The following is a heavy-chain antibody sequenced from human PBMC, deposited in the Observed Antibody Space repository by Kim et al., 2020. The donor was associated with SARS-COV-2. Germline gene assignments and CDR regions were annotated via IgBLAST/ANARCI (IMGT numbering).Heavy chain of an antibody. D-gene: IGHD6-13*01. Sequence: ASVKVSCKASGYTFTSYDINWVRQATGQGLEWMGWMNPNSGNTGYAQKFQGRVTMTRNTSISTAYMELSSLRSEDTAVYYCARGGVYSSSWYLYWFDPWGQGTLVTVSS. CDR3: ARGGVYSSSWYLYWFDP. J-gene: IGHJ5*02. V-gene: IGHV1-8*01. CDR2: MNPNSGNT. CDR1: GYTFTSYD.